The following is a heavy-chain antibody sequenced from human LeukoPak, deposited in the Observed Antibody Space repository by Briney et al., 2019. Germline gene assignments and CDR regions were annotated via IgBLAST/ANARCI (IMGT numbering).Heavy chain of an antibody. CDR2: ISYDGSNK. CDR3: ARGFHDYVWGSYRYLWSTTHDAFDI. Sequence: GGSLRLSCAASGFTFSSYAMHWVRQAPGKGLEWVAVISYDGSNKYYADSVKGRFTISRDNSKNTLYLQMNSLRAEDTAVYYCARGFHDYVWGSYRYLWSTTHDAFDIWGQGTMVTVSS. J-gene: IGHJ3*02. CDR1: GFTFSSYA. V-gene: IGHV3-30-3*01. D-gene: IGHD3-16*02.